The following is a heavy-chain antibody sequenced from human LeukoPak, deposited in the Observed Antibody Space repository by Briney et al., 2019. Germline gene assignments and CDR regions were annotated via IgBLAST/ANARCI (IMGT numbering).Heavy chain of an antibody. CDR1: GFTFSSYS. CDR2: ISSSSNYI. CDR3: ARGGGHDYGDDDY. J-gene: IGHJ4*02. D-gene: IGHD4-17*01. V-gene: IGHV3-21*01. Sequence: GGSLRLSCAASGFTFSSYSMNWVRQAPGKGLEWVSSISSSSNYIYYADSVKGRFTISRDNAKNSLYLQMNSLRAEDTAVYYCARGGGHDYGDDDYWGQGTLVTVSS.